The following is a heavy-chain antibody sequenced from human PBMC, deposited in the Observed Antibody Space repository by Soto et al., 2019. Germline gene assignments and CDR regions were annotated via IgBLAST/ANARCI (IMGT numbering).Heavy chain of an antibody. CDR1: SGSISTNY. D-gene: IGHD1-26*01. CDR3: ARDVRWDRGLDV. CDR2: INTSGTT. J-gene: IGHJ6*02. V-gene: IGHV4-4*07. Sequence: QVQLQESGPGLVKPSETLSLTCTVSSGSISTNYWSWIRQPAGKGLEWIGRINTSGTTNYNPSLKRRVSMSVDTSKNQFSLKANSVTAADTAVYYCARDVRWDRGLDVWGQGTTVTVSS.